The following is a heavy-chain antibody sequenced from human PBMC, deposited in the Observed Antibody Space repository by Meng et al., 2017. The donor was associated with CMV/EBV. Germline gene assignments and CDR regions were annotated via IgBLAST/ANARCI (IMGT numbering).Heavy chain of an antibody. CDR3: ATEIFGGWYSFDY. D-gene: IGHD6-19*01. CDR1: GYPLTELS. Sequence: VHLVQSGAEVKKPGDSVKVSCKVSGYPLTELSMHWVRPAPRKGLEWMGGFDPEDGETIYAQKFQGRVTMTEDTSTDTAYMELSSLRSEDTAVYYCATEIFGGWYSFDYWGQGTLVTVSS. J-gene: IGHJ4*02. V-gene: IGHV1-24*01. CDR2: FDPEDGET.